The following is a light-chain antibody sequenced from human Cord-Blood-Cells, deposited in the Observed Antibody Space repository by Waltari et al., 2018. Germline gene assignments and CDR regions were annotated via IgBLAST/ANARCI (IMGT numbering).Light chain of an antibody. V-gene: IGKV3-11*01. CDR1: QSVSSY. CDR3: QQRSNWPGT. Sequence: EIVLTQSPATLSLSPGERATLSCRASQSVSSYLAWYHQKPGQAPRLLIYDASNRATGIPARFSGSGSGTDFTLTISSLEPEDFAVYYCQQRSNWPGTFGQGTKVEIK. CDR2: DAS. J-gene: IGKJ1*01.